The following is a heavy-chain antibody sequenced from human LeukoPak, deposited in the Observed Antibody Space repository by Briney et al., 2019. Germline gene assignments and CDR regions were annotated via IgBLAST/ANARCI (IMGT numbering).Heavy chain of an antibody. J-gene: IGHJ3*02. CDR1: GFTFSSYW. CDR3: ARGNSHAFDI. V-gene: IGHV3-7*04. Sequence: PGGSLRLSCAASGFTFSSYWMSWVRQAPGKGLEWVANIKGDGSETSYVDSLKGRFTISRDNAKNTLYLQMNSLRVEDTAVYYCARGNSHAFDIWGQGTMVTVSS. CDR2: IKGDGSET.